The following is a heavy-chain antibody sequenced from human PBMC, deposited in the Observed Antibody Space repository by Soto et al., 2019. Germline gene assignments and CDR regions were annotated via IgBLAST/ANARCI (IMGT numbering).Heavy chain of an antibody. CDR1: GGSVSSGSYY. Sequence: QVQLQESGPGLVKPSETLSLTCTVSGGSVSSGSYYWSWIRQPPGKGLEWIGYIYYSGSTNYNPSLKSRVTISVDTSKNQFSLKLSSVTAADTAVYYCAREGHHDYGGNYPGLGDYYYGMDVWGQGTTVTVSS. V-gene: IGHV4-61*01. J-gene: IGHJ6*02. D-gene: IGHD4-17*01. CDR3: AREGHHDYGGNYPGLGDYYYGMDV. CDR2: IYYSGST.